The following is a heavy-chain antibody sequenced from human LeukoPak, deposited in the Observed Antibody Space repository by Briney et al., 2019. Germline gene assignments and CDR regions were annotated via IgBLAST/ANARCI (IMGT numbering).Heavy chain of an antibody. J-gene: IGHJ4*02. D-gene: IGHD2-2*02. CDR2: ISSSSSYI. CDR3: ARDDCSSTSGYTAGVGNPHYFDY. V-gene: IGHV3-21*01. CDR1: GFTFSSYS. Sequence: GGSLRLSCAASGFTFSSYSMNWVRQAPGKGLEWVSSISSSSSYIYYADSVKGRFTISRDNAKNSLYLQMNSLRAEDTAVYYCARDDCSSTSGYTAGVGNPHYFDYWGQETLAPVPS.